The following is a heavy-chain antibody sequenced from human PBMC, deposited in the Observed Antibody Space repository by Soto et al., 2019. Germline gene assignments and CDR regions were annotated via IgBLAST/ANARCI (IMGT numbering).Heavy chain of an antibody. CDR3: ARDYSGDTALPFDY. CDR1: GFTFSSYW. Sequence: PGGSLRLSCAASGFTFSSYWMSWVRQAPGKGLEWVANIKQDGSEKYYVDSVKGRFTISRDNAKNSLYLQMNSLRAEDTAVYYCARDYSGDTALPFDYWGQGTLVTVSS. V-gene: IGHV3-7*01. CDR2: IKQDGSEK. D-gene: IGHD5-18*01. J-gene: IGHJ4*02.